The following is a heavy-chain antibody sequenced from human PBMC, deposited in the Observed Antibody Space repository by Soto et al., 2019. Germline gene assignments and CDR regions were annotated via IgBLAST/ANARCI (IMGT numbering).Heavy chain of an antibody. D-gene: IGHD3-16*01. CDR2: MYYNGNI. Sequence: ASETLSLTCNVSGGSISNYYWTWVRQSPEKGLEWIGYMYYNGNINYNPSLKSRVTISIDTSKNQFSLTLKSVTAADTAVYYCGSGGNWFDPWGQGVLVTVSS. V-gene: IGHV4-59*01. CDR3: GSGGNWFDP. J-gene: IGHJ5*02. CDR1: GGSISNYY.